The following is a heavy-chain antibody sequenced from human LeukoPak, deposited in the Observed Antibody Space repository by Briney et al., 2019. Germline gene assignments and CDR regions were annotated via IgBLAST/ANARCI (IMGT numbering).Heavy chain of an antibody. CDR2: ISAYNGNT. Sequence: AASVKVSCKASGYTFTSYGISWVRPAPGQGLEWMGWISAYNGNTNYAQKLQGRVTMTTDASTSTAYMELRSLRSDDTAVYYCARDRIAAPIDYWGQGTLVTVSS. J-gene: IGHJ4*02. V-gene: IGHV1-18*01. CDR3: ARDRIAAPIDY. CDR1: GYTFTSYG. D-gene: IGHD6-13*01.